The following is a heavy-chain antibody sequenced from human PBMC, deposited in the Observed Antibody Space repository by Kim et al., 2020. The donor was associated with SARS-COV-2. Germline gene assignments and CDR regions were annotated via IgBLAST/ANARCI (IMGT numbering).Heavy chain of an antibody. CDR3: GRNSVNLDY. V-gene: IGHV3-15*01. Sequence: GGSLRLSCTASGFTFPDTWMTWVRQAPGKGLEWIGRIKTRPFGAATDYAAPLKGRFTISRDDSKNTLYLQMNSLRTEDTAVYYCGRNSVNLDYWGQGTLVTVSS. J-gene: IGHJ4*02. CDR1: GFTFPDTW. D-gene: IGHD1-26*01. CDR2: IKTRPFGAAT.